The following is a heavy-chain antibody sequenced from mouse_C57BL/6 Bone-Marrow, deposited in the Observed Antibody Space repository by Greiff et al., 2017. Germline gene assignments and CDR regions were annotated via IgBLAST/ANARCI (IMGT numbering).Heavy chain of an antibody. J-gene: IGHJ1*03. CDR1: GFTFSDYY. Sequence: DVHLVESEGGLVQPGSSMKLSCTASGFTFSDYYMAWVRQVPEKGLEWVANINYDGSRTYYLDSLKSRFIISRGNAKTILYLQMSSMKSEDNATYYCARDRRVDGDKDWYFDVWGTGTTVTVSS. CDR3: ARDRRVDGDKDWYFDV. CDR2: INYDGSRT. V-gene: IGHV5-16*01.